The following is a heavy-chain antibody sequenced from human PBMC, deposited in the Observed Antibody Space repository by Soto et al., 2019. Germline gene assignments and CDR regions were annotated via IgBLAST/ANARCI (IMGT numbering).Heavy chain of an antibody. CDR1: GYTFTSYG. CDR3: ARAPGGITIFGVVPNYSYMDV. Sequence: GASVKVSCKASGYTFTSYGISWVRQAPGQGLEWMGWISAYNGNTNYAQKLQGRVTMTTDTSTSTAYMELRSLRSDDTTVYYCARAPGGITIFGVVPNYSYMDVWGKGTTVTVSS. D-gene: IGHD3-3*01. V-gene: IGHV1-18*01. CDR2: ISAYNGNT. J-gene: IGHJ6*03.